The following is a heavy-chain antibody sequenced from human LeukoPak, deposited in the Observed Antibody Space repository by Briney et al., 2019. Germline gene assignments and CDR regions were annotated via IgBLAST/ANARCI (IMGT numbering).Heavy chain of an antibody. J-gene: IGHJ4*02. V-gene: IGHV3-23*01. D-gene: IGHD3-10*01. CDR1: GFTFSSYG. CDR3: AKAYYYGSGSSYSSFDY. Sequence: PGGSLRLSCVASGFTFSSYGMSWVRQAPGKGLEWVSTISGNGYYANSVKGQFTISRDNSKNTLYLQMNSLRAEDTAVYYCAKAYYYGSGSSYSSFDYWGQGTLVTVSS. CDR2: ISGNG.